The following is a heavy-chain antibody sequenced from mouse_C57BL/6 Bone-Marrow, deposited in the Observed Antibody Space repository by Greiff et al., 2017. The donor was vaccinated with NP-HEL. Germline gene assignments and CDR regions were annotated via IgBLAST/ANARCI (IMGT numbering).Heavy chain of an antibody. CDR1: GYTFTDYY. V-gene: IGHV1-26*01. Sequence: EVQVQQSGPELVKPGASVKISCKASGYTFTDYYMNWVKQSHGKSLEWIGDINPNNGGTSYNQKFKGKATLTVDKSSSTAYMELRSLTSEDSAVYYCARSWDFDYWGQGTTLTVSS. CDR2: INPNNGGT. J-gene: IGHJ2*01. D-gene: IGHD4-1*01. CDR3: ARSWDFDY.